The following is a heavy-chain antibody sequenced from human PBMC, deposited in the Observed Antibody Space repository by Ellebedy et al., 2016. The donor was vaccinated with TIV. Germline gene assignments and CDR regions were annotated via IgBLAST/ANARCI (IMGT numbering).Heavy chain of an antibody. Sequence: GESLKISCAASGFNFSSDAMHWVRQAPGKGLEWVAVISYDGGNKYYADSLKGRFTISRDNSKNTLYLQMNSLRAEDTAVYYCAEERHSVNIDYWGQGTLVTVSS. CDR3: AEERHSVNIDY. J-gene: IGHJ4*02. V-gene: IGHV3-30*04. CDR1: GFNFSSDA. CDR2: ISYDGGNK. D-gene: IGHD2-21*01.